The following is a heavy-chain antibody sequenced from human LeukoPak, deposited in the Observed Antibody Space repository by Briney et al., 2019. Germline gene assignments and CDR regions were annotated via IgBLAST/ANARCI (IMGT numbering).Heavy chain of an antibody. CDR1: GFTFSSYE. Sequence: TGGSLRLSCAASGFTFSSYEMNWVRQAPGKGMEWVAYISPNSDNIHYADSVKGRFTISRDNAKNSLFLQVNSLRAEDTAVYYCVRETGWLFDFWGQGTLVIVSS. J-gene: IGHJ4*02. V-gene: IGHV3-48*03. CDR3: VRETGWLFDF. D-gene: IGHD5-12*01. CDR2: ISPNSDNI.